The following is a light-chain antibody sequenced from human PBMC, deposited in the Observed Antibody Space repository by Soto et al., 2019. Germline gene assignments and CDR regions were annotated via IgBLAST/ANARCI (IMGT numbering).Light chain of an antibody. CDR3: QSYDSSLSGPYYV. CDR2: GNS. V-gene: IGLV1-40*01. J-gene: IGLJ1*01. CDR1: SSNIGAGYD. Sequence: SALTQPPSASGAPGQRVTISCTGSSSNIGAGYDVHWYQQLPGTAPKLLIYGNSNRPSGVPDRFSGSKSGTSASLAITGLQAXDEADYYCQSYDSSLSGPYYVFGTGTKVTVL.